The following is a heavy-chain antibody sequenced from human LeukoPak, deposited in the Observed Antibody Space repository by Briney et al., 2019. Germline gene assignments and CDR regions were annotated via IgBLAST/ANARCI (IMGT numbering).Heavy chain of an antibody. D-gene: IGHD4-11*01. Sequence: PSETLSLTCTVSGGSISSYYWSWIRHPAGKGLEWIGRIYTSGSTNYNPSLKSRVTMSVDTSKNQFSLKLSSVTAADTAVYYCATTTVTTPYYFDYWGQGTLVTVSS. CDR2: IYTSGST. V-gene: IGHV4-4*07. CDR1: GGSISSYY. CDR3: ATTTVTTPYYFDY. J-gene: IGHJ4*02.